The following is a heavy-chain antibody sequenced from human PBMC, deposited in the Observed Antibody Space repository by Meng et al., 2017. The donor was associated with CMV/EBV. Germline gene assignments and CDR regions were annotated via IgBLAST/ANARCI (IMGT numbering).Heavy chain of an antibody. CDR3: AKDQGRYNWNGVDY. Sequence: GGSLRLSCAASGFTFSSYGMHWVRQAPGQGLEWVAVIWYDGSNKYYADSVKGRFTISRDNSKNTLYLQMNSLRAEDTAVYYCAKDQGRYNWNGVDYWGQGTLVTVSS. CDR1: GFTFSSYG. CDR2: IWYDGSNK. V-gene: IGHV3-33*06. J-gene: IGHJ4*02. D-gene: IGHD1-20*01.